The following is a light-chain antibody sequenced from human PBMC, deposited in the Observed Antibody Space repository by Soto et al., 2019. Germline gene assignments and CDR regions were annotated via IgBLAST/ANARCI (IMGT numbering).Light chain of an antibody. CDR1: SSDVGAFNY. J-gene: IGLJ2*01. CDR2: EVS. V-gene: IGLV2-8*01. CDR3: SSYEGSNNVI. Sequence: QSALTQPLSASGSPGQSVTISCAGTSSDVGAFNYVSWYQQLPGKAPKLMIYEVSKRPSGVPDRFSGSKSGNTASLTVSGLQAEDDADYYCSSYEGSNNVIFGGGTKLTVL.